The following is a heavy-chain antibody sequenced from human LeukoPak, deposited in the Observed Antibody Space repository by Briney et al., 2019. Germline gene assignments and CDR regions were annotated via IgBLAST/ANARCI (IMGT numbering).Heavy chain of an antibody. D-gene: IGHD3-10*01. CDR1: GFTFSSYA. V-gene: IGHV3-23*01. CDR3: AKDGETSLLWFGVCLDY. Sequence: GGSLRLSCAASGFTFSSYAMSWVRQAPGKGLEWVSAISGSGGSTYYADSVKGRFTISRDNSKNTLYLQMNSLRAEDTAVYYCAKDGETSLLWFGVCLDYWGQGTLVTVSS. CDR2: ISGSGGST. J-gene: IGHJ4*02.